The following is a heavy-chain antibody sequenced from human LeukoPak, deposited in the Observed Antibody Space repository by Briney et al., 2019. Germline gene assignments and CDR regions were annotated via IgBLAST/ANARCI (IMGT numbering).Heavy chain of an antibody. Sequence: GGSLRLSYAASGFTLRDYSMTCVRPAPGKGLEWGSSIRSTSSYIYYADSMKGRFTISRDNAKNSLFLQLNSLRADDTALYYCARISVVTTVRSPKYYFDYWGQGTLVTVSS. V-gene: IGHV3-21*01. J-gene: IGHJ4*02. D-gene: IGHD2/OR15-2a*01. CDR1: GFTLRDYS. CDR3: ARISVVTTVRSPKYYFDY. CDR2: IRSTSSYI.